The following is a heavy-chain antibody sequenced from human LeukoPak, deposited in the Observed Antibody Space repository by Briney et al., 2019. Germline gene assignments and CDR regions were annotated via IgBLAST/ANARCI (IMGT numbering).Heavy chain of an antibody. CDR1: GGSFSGYY. CDR2: INHSGNT. Sequence: SGTLSLTCAVYGGSFSGYYWSWIRQPPGKGLEWIGEINHSGNTNYNPSLKSRVTISVDTSKNQFSLKLGSVTAADTAVYYCARLTSSGYYNYWGQGTLVTVSS. J-gene: IGHJ4*02. V-gene: IGHV4-34*01. D-gene: IGHD3-22*01. CDR3: ARLTSSGYYNY.